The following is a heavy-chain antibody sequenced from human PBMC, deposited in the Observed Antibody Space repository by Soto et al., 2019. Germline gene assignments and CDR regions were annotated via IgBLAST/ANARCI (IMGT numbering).Heavy chain of an antibody. CDR1: GYNFITDW. J-gene: IGHJ6*02. CDR2: IDPTDSYT. V-gene: IGHV5-10-1*01. Sequence: GESLKISCKGSGYNFITDWISWVRQMPGKGLEWMGRIDPTDSYTKYSPSFEGHVTISADKSISTAYLQWSSLTASDSAVSYCARLSRASFALDVWGQGTTVTVSS. D-gene: IGHD3-16*01. CDR3: ARLSRASFALDV.